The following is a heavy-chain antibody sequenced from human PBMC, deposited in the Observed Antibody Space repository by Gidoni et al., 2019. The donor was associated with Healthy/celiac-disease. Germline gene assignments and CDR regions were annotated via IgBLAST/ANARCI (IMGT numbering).Heavy chain of an antibody. CDR1: GFTFSSYA. CDR2: ISGSGGST. D-gene: IGHD6-19*01. V-gene: IGHV3-23*01. J-gene: IGHJ5*02. Sequence: EVQLLESGGGLVQPGGSLRLSCAASGFTFSSYAMSWVRQAPGKGLGWVSAISGSGGSTYYADSVKGRFTISRDNSKNTLYLQMNSLRAEDTAVYYCAKDARSWLVFQHNWFDPWGQGTLVTVSS. CDR3: AKDARSWLVFQHNWFDP.